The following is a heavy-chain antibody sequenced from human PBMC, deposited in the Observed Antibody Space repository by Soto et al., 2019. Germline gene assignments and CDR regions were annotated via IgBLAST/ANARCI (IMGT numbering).Heavy chain of an antibody. J-gene: IGHJ4*02. Sequence: QVQLVESGGGVVQPGRSLTLSCAASGFIFSNFGMHWVRQAPGKGLEWVAVISYDGTNKYYADSVKGRFTISRDNSKNTLFLQINRLRTEDTAVYYCANDYFWFGADFDYWGQGTLVTVSS. V-gene: IGHV3-30*18. CDR2: ISYDGTNK. CDR3: ANDYFWFGADFDY. D-gene: IGHD3-10*01. CDR1: GFIFSNFG.